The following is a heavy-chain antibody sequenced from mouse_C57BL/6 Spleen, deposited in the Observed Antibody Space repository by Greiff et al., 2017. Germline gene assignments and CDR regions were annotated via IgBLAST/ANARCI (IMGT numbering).Heavy chain of an antibody. CDR2: IYPRDGST. V-gene: IGHV1-85*01. J-gene: IGHJ3*01. CDR3: ARDYYGSSYKFAY. Sequence: VKLMESGPELVKPGASVKLSCKASGYTFTSYDINWVKQRPGQGLEWIGWIYPRDGSTKYNEKFKGKATLTVDTSSSTAYMELHSLTSEDSAVYFCARDYYGSSYKFAYWGQGTLVTVSA. D-gene: IGHD1-1*01. CDR1: GYTFTSYD.